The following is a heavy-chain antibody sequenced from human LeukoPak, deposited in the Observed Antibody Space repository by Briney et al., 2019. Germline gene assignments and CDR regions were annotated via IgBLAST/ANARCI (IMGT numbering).Heavy chain of an antibody. CDR3: AREGTGVVFQH. CDR1: GFTFSSYE. V-gene: IGHV3-48*03. J-gene: IGHJ1*01. Sequence: GGYLRRSCAAAGFTFSSYEMNWDRQAPGKGLEWVSYISSSGSTIYYADSVKGRFTISRDNAKNSLYLQMNSLRAEDTAVYYCAREGTGVVFQHWGQGTLVTVSS. D-gene: IGHD3-3*01. CDR2: ISSSGSTI.